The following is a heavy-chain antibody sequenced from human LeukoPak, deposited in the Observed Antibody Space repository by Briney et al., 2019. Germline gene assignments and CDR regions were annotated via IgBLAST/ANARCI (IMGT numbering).Heavy chain of an antibody. CDR3: TRVIVATKDY. J-gene: IGHJ4*02. CDR2: IRSKAYGGPT. Sequence: GGSLRLSRTASRFTFGEYAIYSVRPAPARGVEWVGFIRSKAYGGPTEYAASVKGRFTISRDDSKSIAYLQMNSLKTEDTAVYYCTRVIVATKDYWGQGTLVTVSS. V-gene: IGHV3-49*04. CDR1: RFTFGEYA. D-gene: IGHD5-12*01.